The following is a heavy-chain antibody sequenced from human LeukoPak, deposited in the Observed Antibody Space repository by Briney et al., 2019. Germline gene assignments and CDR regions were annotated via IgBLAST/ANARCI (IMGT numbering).Heavy chain of an antibody. CDR3: ESPRGFSYGYFYY. CDR2: IYYSKNT. J-gene: IGHJ4*02. Sequence: PSETLSLTCTVSGGSISSSSAYWGWIRQPPGKGLEWIGSIYYSKNTYYTPSLKSRVTISADTSKNQFSLTLRSVSATDTAVYYCESPRGFSYGYFYYWGQGTLVTVSS. CDR1: GGSISSSSAY. V-gene: IGHV4-39*01. D-gene: IGHD5-18*01.